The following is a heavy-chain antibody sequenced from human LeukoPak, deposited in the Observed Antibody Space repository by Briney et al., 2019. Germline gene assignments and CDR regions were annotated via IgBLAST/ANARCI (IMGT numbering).Heavy chain of an antibody. CDR2: INPNSGGT. Sequence: ASVKVSCKASGYTFTGCYMHWVRQAPGQGLEWMGWINPNSGGTNYAQKFQGRVTMTRDTSISTAYMELSRLRSDDTVVYYCARAALYCSSTSCYNYFDYWGQGTLVTVSS. CDR3: ARAALYCSSTSCYNYFDY. V-gene: IGHV1-2*02. J-gene: IGHJ4*02. CDR1: GYTFTGCY. D-gene: IGHD2-2*02.